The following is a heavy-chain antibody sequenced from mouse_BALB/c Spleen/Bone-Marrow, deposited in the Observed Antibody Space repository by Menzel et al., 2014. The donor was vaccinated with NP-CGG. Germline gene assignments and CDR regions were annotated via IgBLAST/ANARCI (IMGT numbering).Heavy chain of an antibody. D-gene: IGHD3-1*01. CDR3: ARSSTYYDMDY. J-gene: IGHJ4*01. V-gene: IGHV14-3*02. CDR2: IDPANGNT. Sequence: VQLQQPGVELVKPGASVMLSCTASGFNLKDTYMYWVKQRPEQGLEWIGRIDPANGNTKYDLRFQGKATITAATSSNPAYRQLDNLTSENTAVCYCARSSTYYDMDYWGQGTSVTGSS. CDR1: GFNLKDTY.